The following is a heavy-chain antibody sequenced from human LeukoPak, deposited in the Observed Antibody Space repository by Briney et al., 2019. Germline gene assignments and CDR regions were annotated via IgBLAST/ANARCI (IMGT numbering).Heavy chain of an antibody. Sequence: NPSETLSLTCTVSGDSISSYFWSWIRQPAGKGLEWIGRISASGSTNYNPSLKSRVTMSVDTSKNQFSLKLSSVTAADTAVYYCAREITVTRPFDYWGQGTLVTVSS. V-gene: IGHV4-4*07. CDR2: ISASGST. J-gene: IGHJ4*02. CDR3: AREITVTRPFDY. D-gene: IGHD4-17*01. CDR1: GDSISSYF.